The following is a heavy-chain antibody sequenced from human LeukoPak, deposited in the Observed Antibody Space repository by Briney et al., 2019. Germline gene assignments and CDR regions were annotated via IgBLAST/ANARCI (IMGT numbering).Heavy chain of an antibody. CDR3: AKDGDSGGYYVLYYFNY. Sequence: PGGSLRLSCAASGFTFSTYAMSWVRQAPGKGLEWVSLISGSGGSTYYADSVKGRFTISRDNSKNTLYLQMNSLRAEDTAIYYCAKDGDSGGYYVLYYFNYWGQGTLITVSS. CDR1: GFTFSTYA. CDR2: ISGSGGST. V-gene: IGHV3-23*01. D-gene: IGHD3-22*01. J-gene: IGHJ4*02.